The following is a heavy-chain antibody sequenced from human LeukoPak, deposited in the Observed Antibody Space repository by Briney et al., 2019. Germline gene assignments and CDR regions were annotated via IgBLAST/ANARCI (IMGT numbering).Heavy chain of an antibody. CDR3: ARGVFN. D-gene: IGHD3-10*01. V-gene: IGHV3-23*01. CDR2: IRGSGTST. J-gene: IGHJ4*02. CDR1: GFTFSSYG. Sequence: GGSLRLSCAGSGFTFSSYGMSWVRQAPGKGLEWVSCIRGSGTSTYYADSVRGRFTISRDNSKNTLFLQMNSLRVEDTAVYYCARGVFNWGQGTLVTVSS.